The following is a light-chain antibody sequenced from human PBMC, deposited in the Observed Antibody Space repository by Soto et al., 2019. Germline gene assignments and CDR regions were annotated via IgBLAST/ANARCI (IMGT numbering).Light chain of an antibody. V-gene: IGLV2-11*01. CDR2: DVT. Sequence: QSALTQPRSVSGSPGQSVTISCTGTSSDVGDYNYVSWHQQHPGKAPKLIIYDVTKRPSGVPDRFSGSKSGNTASLTISGLQAEDEAEYYCCSYAGSYTHWVFGGGTKLTVL. CDR3: CSYAGSYTHWV. J-gene: IGLJ3*02. CDR1: SSDVGDYNY.